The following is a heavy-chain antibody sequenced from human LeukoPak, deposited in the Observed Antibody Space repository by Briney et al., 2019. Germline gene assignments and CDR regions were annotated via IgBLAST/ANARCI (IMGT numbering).Heavy chain of an antibody. CDR1: GFTFDEYT. J-gene: IGHJ4*02. CDR3: TRHSNAHGWSGYDFDY. Sequence: GGSLRLSCAASGFTFDEYTMHWVRQVPGRGLEWVSLISWDGGSTYYADSVKGRFTISRDNSKKSLYLQMNSLRTADTAFYYCTRHSNAHGWSGYDFDYWGQGTLVTVSS. D-gene: IGHD3-3*01. V-gene: IGHV3-43*01. CDR2: ISWDGGST.